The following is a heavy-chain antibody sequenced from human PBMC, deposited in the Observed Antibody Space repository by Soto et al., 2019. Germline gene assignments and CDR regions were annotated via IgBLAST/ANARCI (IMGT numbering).Heavy chain of an antibody. CDR3: ARDTTPPKKTTVTTGLDY. Sequence: PVGSLRLSCAASWFTFSSYSMNWVRQAPGKGLEWVSYISSSSSTIYYADSVKGRFTISRDNAKNSLYLQMNSLRAEDTAVYYCARDTTPPKKTTVTTGLDYWGQGTLVTVSS. CDR2: ISSSSSTI. D-gene: IGHD4-17*01. J-gene: IGHJ4*02. CDR1: WFTFSSYS. V-gene: IGHV3-48*01.